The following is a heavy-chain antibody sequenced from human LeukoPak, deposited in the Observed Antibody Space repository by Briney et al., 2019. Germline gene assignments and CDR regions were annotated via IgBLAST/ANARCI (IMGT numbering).Heavy chain of an antibody. CDR3: VRHYRGYCSSTSCYYSVGLDY. Sequence: SETLSLTCAVYGGSFSGYYWSWIRQPPGKGLEWIGEINHSGSTNYNPSLKSRVTISVDTSKNQFSLKLSSVTAADTAVYYCVRHYRGYCSSTSCYYSVGLDYWGQGTLVTVSS. D-gene: IGHD2-2*01. V-gene: IGHV4-34*01. CDR1: GGSFSGYY. CDR2: INHSGST. J-gene: IGHJ4*02.